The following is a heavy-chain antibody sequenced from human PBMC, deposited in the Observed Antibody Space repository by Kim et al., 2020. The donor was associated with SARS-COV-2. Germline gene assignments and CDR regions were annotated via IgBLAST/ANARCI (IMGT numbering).Heavy chain of an antibody. J-gene: IGHJ3*02. CDR2: ISYDGSNK. CDR3: ARVREETYNWNYVGAFDI. D-gene: IGHD1-7*01. CDR1: GFTFSSYA. Sequence: GGSLRLSCAASGFTFSSYAMHWVRQAPGKGLEWVAVISYDGSNKYYADSVKGRFTISRDNSKNTLYLQMNSLRAEDTAVYYCARVREETYNWNYVGAFDIWGQGTMVTVSS. V-gene: IGHV3-30-3*01.